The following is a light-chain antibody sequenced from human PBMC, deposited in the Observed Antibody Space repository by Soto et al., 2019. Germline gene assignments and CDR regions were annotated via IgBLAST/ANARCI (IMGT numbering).Light chain of an antibody. V-gene: IGLV2-23*01. CDR3: CSYAGSSTYV. Sequence: LTQPASVSGSPGQSITISCTGTSSDVGSYNLVSWYQQRPGKAPKLMIYEGSKRPSGVSNRFSGSKSGNTASLTISGLQAEDEADYYCCSYAGSSTYVFGTGTKVTVL. J-gene: IGLJ1*01. CDR2: EGS. CDR1: SSDVGSYNL.